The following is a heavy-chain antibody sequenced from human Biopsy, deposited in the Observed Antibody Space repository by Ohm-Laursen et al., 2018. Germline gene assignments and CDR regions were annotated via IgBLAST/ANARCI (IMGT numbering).Heavy chain of an antibody. CDR2: IWYDGTNK. Sequence: SLRLSWSASGFSFSDYGMHWVRQAPGRGLEWVAVIWYDGTNKYYAESVEGRFTISRDNSKNMVYLQMGSLTVEDTAVYYCAKVHDSGYYYYSMDVWGQGTTVTVSS. CDR3: AKVHDSGYYYYSMDV. V-gene: IGHV3-33*06. CDR1: GFSFSDYG. D-gene: IGHD3-16*01. J-gene: IGHJ6*02.